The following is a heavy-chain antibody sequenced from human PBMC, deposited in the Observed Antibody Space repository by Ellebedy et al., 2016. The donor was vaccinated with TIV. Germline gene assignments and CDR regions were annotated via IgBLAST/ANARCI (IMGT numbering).Heavy chain of an antibody. V-gene: IGHV5-51*01. CDR2: IYPGYSYT. J-gene: IGHJ4*02. CDR3: ARHMHTAMTNDY. Sequence: GESLKTSCKGSGYSFTSYWIGWVRQMPGKGLEWMGIIYPGYSYTNYSPSFQGHVTISADKFNSTAHLQWSSLKASDTAMYYCARHMHTAMTNDYWGQGTLVTVSS. CDR1: GYSFTSYW. D-gene: IGHD5-18*01.